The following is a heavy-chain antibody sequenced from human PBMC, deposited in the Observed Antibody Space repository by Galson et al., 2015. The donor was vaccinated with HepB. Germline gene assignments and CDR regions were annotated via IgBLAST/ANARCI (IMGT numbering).Heavy chain of an antibody. CDR2: ISWNSGSI. V-gene: IGHV3-9*01. CDR3: AKGISADYYYYMDV. Sequence: SLRLSCAASGFTFDDYAMHWVRQAPGKGLEWVSGISWNSGSIGYADSVKGRFTISRDNAKNSLYLQMNSLRAEDTALYYCAKGISADYYYYMDVWGKGTTVTVSS. J-gene: IGHJ6*03. CDR1: GFTFDDYA.